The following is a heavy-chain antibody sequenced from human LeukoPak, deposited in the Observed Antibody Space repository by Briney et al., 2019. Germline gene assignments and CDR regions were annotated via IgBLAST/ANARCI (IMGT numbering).Heavy chain of an antibody. V-gene: IGHV3-23*01. CDR1: GFSFSTYA. J-gene: IGHJ5*02. CDR3: AKVTTPLSYSP. Sequence: GGSLRLSCAASGFSFSTYAMSWVRQAPGKGLEWVSAISGSGGSTYYADSVKGRFTISRDNSKNTLYLQMNSLRAEDTAVYYCAKVTTPLSYSPWGQGTLVTVSS. D-gene: IGHD1-14*01. CDR2: ISGSGGST.